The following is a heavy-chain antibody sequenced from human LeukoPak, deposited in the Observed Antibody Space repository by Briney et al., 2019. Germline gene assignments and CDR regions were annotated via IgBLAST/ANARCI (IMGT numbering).Heavy chain of an antibody. CDR1: GFTFSSFG. J-gene: IGHJ4*02. V-gene: IGHV3-30*02. CDR2: IRYDGTKE. D-gene: IGHD3-22*01. Sequence: GGSLRLSCAASGFTFSSFGMHWVRQAPGKGLEWVAFIRYDGTKEYYADSVKGRFTISRDNSKNTLYLQMNRLRAEDTAVYFCAKDGDSSSYDFSYCGQGNLVTVSS. CDR3: AKDGDSSSYDFSY.